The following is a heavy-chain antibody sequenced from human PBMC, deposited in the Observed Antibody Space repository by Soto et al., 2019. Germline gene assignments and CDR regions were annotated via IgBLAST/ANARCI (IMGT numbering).Heavy chain of an antibody. Sequence: QVHLVQSGAEMKKPGSSVKVSCKVSGGDLTNSGISWVRQAPGQGLEWMGGIFPLLAMVDYSQKFQGRVTITADESTNTAYMDLGSLRSADTAVYYCAQEDGAGFKSWGQGTLVIVSS. CDR2: IFPLLAMV. V-gene: IGHV1-69*04. J-gene: IGHJ4*02. CDR1: GGDLTNSG. D-gene: IGHD1-26*01. CDR3: AQEDGAGFKS.